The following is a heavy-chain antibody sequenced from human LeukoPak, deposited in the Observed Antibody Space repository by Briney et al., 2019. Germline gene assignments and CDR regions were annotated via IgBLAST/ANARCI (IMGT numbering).Heavy chain of an antibody. V-gene: IGHV3-7*01. D-gene: IGHD2-2*01. CDR2: IKQDGSEK. CDR3: AKDSSTSKTPYYFDY. J-gene: IGHJ4*02. CDR1: GFTFSSYW. Sequence: GGSLRLSCAASGFTFSSYWMSWVRQAPGKGLEWVANIKQDGSEKYYVDSVKGRFTISRDNAKNSLYLQMNSLRAEDTAVYYCAKDSSTSKTPYYFDYWGQGTLVTVSS.